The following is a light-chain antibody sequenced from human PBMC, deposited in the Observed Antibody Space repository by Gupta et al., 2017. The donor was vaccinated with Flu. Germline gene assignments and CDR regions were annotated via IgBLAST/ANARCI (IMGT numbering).Light chain of an antibody. V-gene: IGLV1-40*01. Sequence: IVGSYYLSWSQQFPGTAPNLLMYVNSSRRSGVPDRFSGSKSATSATVTITRLQAGDEADYYCHSQDCSRSSVVFGGGTKLTVL. CDR2: VNS. CDR3: HSQDCSRSSVV. J-gene: IGLJ3*02. CDR1: IVGSYY.